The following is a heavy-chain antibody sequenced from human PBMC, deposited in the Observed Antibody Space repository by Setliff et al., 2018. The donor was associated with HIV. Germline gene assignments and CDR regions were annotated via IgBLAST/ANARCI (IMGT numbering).Heavy chain of an antibody. D-gene: IGHD6-19*01. Sequence: SETLSLTCIVSGGSISSHYWSWIRQPPGKGLEWIGYIYYSGSTNYNPSLKSRVTISVDTSKNQFSLKLSSVTAADTAVYYCARELMPYSSGWYGAFDIWGQGTMVTVSS. J-gene: IGHJ3*02. CDR1: GGSISSHY. V-gene: IGHV4-59*11. CDR2: IYYSGST. CDR3: ARELMPYSSGWYGAFDI.